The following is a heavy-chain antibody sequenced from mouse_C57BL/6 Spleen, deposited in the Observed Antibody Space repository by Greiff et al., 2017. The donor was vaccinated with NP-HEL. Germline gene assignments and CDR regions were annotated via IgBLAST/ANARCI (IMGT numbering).Heavy chain of an antibody. J-gene: IGHJ3*01. V-gene: IGHV1S127*01. CDR3: TNGDWFAY. CDR1: GYTFTSYW. CDR2: IDPSDSYT. Sequence: VQLQQSGAELVKPGASVKMSCKASGYTFTSYWMHWVKQRPGQGLEWIGVIDPSDSYTSYNQKFKGKATLTVDTSSSTAYMQLSSLTSEDSAVYYCTNGDWFAYWGQGTLVTVSA.